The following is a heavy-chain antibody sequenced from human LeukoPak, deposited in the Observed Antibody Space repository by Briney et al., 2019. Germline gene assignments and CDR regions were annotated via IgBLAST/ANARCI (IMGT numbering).Heavy chain of an antibody. V-gene: IGHV4-59*12. CDR2: IYYTGNT. Sequence: SETLSLTCSVSGASISGYYWSWIRQPPGKGLEYIGYIYYTGNTNYNPSLKSRVTMSVDTSKNQFSLKLNSVAAADTAVYYCARGKKGPREYYGMDVWGQGTTVTVSS. CDR3: ARGKKGPREYYGMDV. CDR1: GASISGYY. J-gene: IGHJ6*02.